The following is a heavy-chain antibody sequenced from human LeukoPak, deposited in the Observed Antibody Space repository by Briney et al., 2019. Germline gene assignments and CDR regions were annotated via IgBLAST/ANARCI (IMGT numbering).Heavy chain of an antibody. D-gene: IGHD3-3*01. CDR2: ISISSSYI. CDR1: GFTFSSDS. J-gene: IGHJ4*02. V-gene: IGHV3-21*01. Sequence: GASLRLSCAASGFTFSSDSMNWVRQAPGEGRGWVSSISISSSYIYYADSVKGRFTISRDNAKNSLYLQMNSLRAEDTAVYYCARDLVDYDFWSGPSPDYWGQGTLVTVSS. CDR3: ARDLVDYDFWSGPSPDY.